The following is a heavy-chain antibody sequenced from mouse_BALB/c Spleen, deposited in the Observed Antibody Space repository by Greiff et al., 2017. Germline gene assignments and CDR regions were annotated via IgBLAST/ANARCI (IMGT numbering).Heavy chain of an antibody. V-gene: IGHV1S81*02. CDR1: GYTFTSYW. J-gene: IGHJ2*01. Sequence: QVQLQQPGAELVKPGASVKLSCKASGYTFTSYWMHWVKQRPGQGLEWIGEINPSNGRTNYNEKFKSKATLTVDKSSSTAYMQLSSLTSEDSAVYYCSRSSYYGSSYGYFDYWGQGTTLTVSS. CDR2: INPSNGRT. D-gene: IGHD1-1*01. CDR3: SRSSYYGSSYGYFDY.